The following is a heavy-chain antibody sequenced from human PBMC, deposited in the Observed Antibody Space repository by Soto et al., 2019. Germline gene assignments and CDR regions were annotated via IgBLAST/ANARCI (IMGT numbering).Heavy chain of an antibody. CDR2: MNPNSGNT. CDR3: ARAAAAGNWFDP. D-gene: IGHD6-13*01. Sequence: QVQLVQSGAEVKKPGASVKVSCKASGYTFTSYDINWVRQATGQGLEWMGWMNPNSGNTGYAQKFQGRVSMTRNTSIITAYMELSSLRSEDTAVYYCARAAAAGNWFDPWGQGTLVTVSS. J-gene: IGHJ5*02. CDR1: GYTFTSYD. V-gene: IGHV1-8*01.